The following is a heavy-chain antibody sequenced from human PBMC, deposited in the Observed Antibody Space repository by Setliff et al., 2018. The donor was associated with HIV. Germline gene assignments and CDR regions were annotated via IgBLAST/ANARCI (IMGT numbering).Heavy chain of an antibody. D-gene: IGHD6-13*01. CDR2: VDAGNGNT. CDR1: GYTFTNYA. V-gene: IGHV1-3*03. CDR3: LRRATAAEVFDY. J-gene: IGHJ4*02. Sequence: GASVKVSCKASGYTFTNYAIHWVRQAPGQRLQWMGWVDAGNGNTKYSQELQGRVTITRDPSASTAYMEVNSLTSEDMAIYYCLRRATAAEVFDYWGQGTLVTVSS.